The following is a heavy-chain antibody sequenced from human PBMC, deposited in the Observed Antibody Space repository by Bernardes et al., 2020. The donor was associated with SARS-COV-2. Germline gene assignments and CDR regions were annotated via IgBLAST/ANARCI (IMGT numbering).Heavy chain of an antibody. CDR1: GYILTELS. Sequence: APVKVSCKVFGYILTELSMHWVRQAPGKGLEWMGGLDPEDGETIDAQKFQGRVTMTEDTSTDTAYMELSSLRSEDPAVYYCATTSVFGVEPNWFDPWGQGTLVTVSS. V-gene: IGHV1-24*01. CDR3: ATTSVFGVEPNWFDP. CDR2: LDPEDGET. D-gene: IGHD3-3*01. J-gene: IGHJ5*02.